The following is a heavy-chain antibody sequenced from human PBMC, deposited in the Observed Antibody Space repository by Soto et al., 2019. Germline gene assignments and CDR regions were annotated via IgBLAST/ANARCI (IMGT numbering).Heavy chain of an antibody. CDR3: ARPKGSYSSGYYYFDY. J-gene: IGHJ4*02. D-gene: IGHD6-19*01. V-gene: IGHV1-69*13. Sequence: SVKVSCKASGGTFSSYAISWVRQAPGQGLEWMGAIIPLFGTADYAQKFQGRVTITADESTSTASMELSSLRSEDTAVYYCARPKGSYSSGYYYFDYWGQGTLVTVSS. CDR1: GGTFSSYA. CDR2: IIPLFGTA.